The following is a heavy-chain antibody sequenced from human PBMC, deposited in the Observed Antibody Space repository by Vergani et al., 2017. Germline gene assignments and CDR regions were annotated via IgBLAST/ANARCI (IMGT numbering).Heavy chain of an antibody. CDR3: ATKSCGTPGCQIGYFRE. J-gene: IGHJ1*01. V-gene: IGHV3-30*02. Sequence: QVQLVESGGGVVQPGGSLRLSCAASGFTFSSYGMHWVRQAPGKGLEWVAVIRYDGSNKYYADSVKGRFTISRDNSKNTLYLQMNSLRTEDTAVYYCATKSCGTPGCQIGYFREWGQGTLVTVSS. D-gene: IGHD1-1*01. CDR1: GFTFSSYG. CDR2: IRYDGSNK.